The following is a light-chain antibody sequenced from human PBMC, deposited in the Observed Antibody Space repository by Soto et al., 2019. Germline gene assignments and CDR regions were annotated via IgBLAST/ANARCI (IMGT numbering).Light chain of an antibody. Sequence: DIQMTQTPSTLSASVGDRVTITFRASQSISSWLAWYQQKPGNAPKLLIYDASSLESGVPSRFSGSGSGTEFTLTISSLQPDDFATYYCQQYNSYSPLTFGGGAKVDI. V-gene: IGKV1-5*01. CDR2: DAS. CDR3: QQYNSYSPLT. J-gene: IGKJ4*01. CDR1: QSISSW.